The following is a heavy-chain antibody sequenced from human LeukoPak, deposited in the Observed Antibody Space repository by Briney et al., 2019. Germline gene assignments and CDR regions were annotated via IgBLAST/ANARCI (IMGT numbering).Heavy chain of an antibody. Sequence: SETLSLTCTVSGGSISSYYWSWIRQPPGKGLEWIGYIYYSGSTNYNPSLKSRVTISVDTSKNQFSLKLSSVTAADTAVYYCARVSGGFKQPRNWFDPWGQGTLVTVSS. J-gene: IGHJ5*02. V-gene: IGHV4-59*01. CDR2: IYYSGST. CDR3: ARVSGGFKQPRNWFDP. CDR1: GGSISSYY. D-gene: IGHD6-13*01.